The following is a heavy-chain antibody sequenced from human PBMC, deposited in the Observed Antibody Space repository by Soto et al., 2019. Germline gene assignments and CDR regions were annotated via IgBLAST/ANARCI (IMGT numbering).Heavy chain of an antibody. CDR2: ISYDGSNK. V-gene: IGHV3-30*18. Sequence: GSLRLSCAASGFSFSSYGMHWVRQAPGKGLEWVAVISYDGSNKYYADSVKGRFTISRDNSKNTLYLQMNSLRAEDTAVYYCAKDYYGSASYLRAPMDVWGQGTTVTV. CDR1: GFSFSSYG. D-gene: IGHD3-10*01. CDR3: AKDYYGSASYLRAPMDV. J-gene: IGHJ6*02.